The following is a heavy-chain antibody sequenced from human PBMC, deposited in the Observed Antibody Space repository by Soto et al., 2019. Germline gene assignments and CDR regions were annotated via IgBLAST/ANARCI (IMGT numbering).Heavy chain of an antibody. Sequence: GESLKISCKGSGYSFTSYWIGWVRQMPGKGLEWMGIIYPGDSDTRYSPSFQGQVTISADKSISTAYLQWSSLKASDTAMYYCARDIAAAGYYYGMDVWGQGTTVTVSS. D-gene: IGHD6-13*01. CDR2: IYPGDSDT. CDR1: GYSFTSYW. J-gene: IGHJ6*02. CDR3: ARDIAAAGYYYGMDV. V-gene: IGHV5-51*01.